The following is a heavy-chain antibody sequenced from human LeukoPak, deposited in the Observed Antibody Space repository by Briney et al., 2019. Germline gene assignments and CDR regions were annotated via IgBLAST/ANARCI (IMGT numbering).Heavy chain of an antibody. J-gene: IGHJ4*02. D-gene: IGHD2-15*01. CDR3: ARDLTSIRYCSGGSCYSR. Sequence: PSETLSLTCTVSGGSISSGGYYWSWIRQHPGKGLEWIGYIYYSGSTYYNPSLKSRVTISVDTSKNQFSLKLSSVTAADTAVYYCARDLTSIRYCSGGSCYSRWGQGTLVTVSS. V-gene: IGHV4-31*03. CDR1: GGSISSGGYY. CDR2: IYYSGST.